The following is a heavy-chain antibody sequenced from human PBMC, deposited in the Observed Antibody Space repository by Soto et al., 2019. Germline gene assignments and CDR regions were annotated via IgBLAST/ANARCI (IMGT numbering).Heavy chain of an antibody. CDR2: ISYDGSNK. CDR3: ARDRDSKADY. CDR1: GFTFSGYA. Sequence: GGSLRLSCAASGFTFSGYAMHWVRQAPGKGLEWVALISYDGSNKYYADSVKGRFTISRDNSKNTLYLQMNSLRAEDTAVYYCARDRDSKADYWGQGTLVTVSS. D-gene: IGHD4-4*01. V-gene: IGHV3-30-3*01. J-gene: IGHJ4*02.